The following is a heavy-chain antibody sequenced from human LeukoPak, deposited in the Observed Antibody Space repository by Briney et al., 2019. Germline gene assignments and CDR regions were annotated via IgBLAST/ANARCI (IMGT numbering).Heavy chain of an antibody. CDR1: GFTFGSYW. Sequence: GGSLRLSCAASGFTFGSYWMSWVRQAPGKGLEWVAIIKQDESEKYYVDSVKGRFTISRDNAKNSLYLQMNSLRGEDTAIYYCARDHEWGGQGTLVTVSS. CDR3: ARDHEW. CDR2: IKQDESEK. D-gene: IGHD1-26*01. V-gene: IGHV3-7*01. J-gene: IGHJ1*01.